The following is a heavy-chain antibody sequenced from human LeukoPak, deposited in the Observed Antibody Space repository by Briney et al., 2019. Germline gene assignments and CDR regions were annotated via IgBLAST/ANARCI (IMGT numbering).Heavy chain of an antibody. D-gene: IGHD3-3*01. CDR2: IYYSGST. Sequence: SETLSLTCTVSGGSISSSSYYWGWIRQPPGKGLEWIGSIYYSGSTFHNPSLKSRVTTSVDTSKNQFSLRLSSVTAAGTAVYYCARTIHGSGYYYYYMDVWGKGTTVTVSS. V-gene: IGHV4-39*07. J-gene: IGHJ6*03. CDR3: ARTIHGSGYYYYYMDV. CDR1: GGSISSSSYY.